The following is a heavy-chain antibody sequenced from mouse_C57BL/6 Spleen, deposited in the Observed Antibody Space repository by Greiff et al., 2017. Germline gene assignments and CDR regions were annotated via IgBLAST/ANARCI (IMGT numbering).Heavy chain of an antibody. J-gene: IGHJ1*03. CDR1: GYTFTSYW. CDR3: ARGLYGNYWYFDV. D-gene: IGHD2-1*01. V-gene: IGHV1-72*01. CDR2: IDPNSGGT. Sequence: VQLVESGAELVKPGASVKLSCKASGYTFTSYWMHWVKQRPGRGLEWIGRIDPNSGGTKYNEKFKSKATLTVDKPSSTAYMQLSSLTSEDSAVYYCARGLYGNYWYFDVWGTGTTVTVSS.